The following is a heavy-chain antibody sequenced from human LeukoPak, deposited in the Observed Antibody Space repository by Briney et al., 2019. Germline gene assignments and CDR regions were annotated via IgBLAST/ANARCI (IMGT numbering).Heavy chain of an antibody. CDR1: GLTFDVYA. CDR3: PRQSYASGWNPFDY. CDR2: ISWNSGSI. Sequence: GGSLRLSCAASGLTFDVYAMHWVRQAPGKGLEWVSGISWNSGSIGYADSVKGRFTISRDNSKNTMFLQMNSLRADDTAVYYCPRQSYASGWNPFDYWGQGILVTVSS. V-gene: IGHV3-9*01. J-gene: IGHJ4*02. D-gene: IGHD6-19*01.